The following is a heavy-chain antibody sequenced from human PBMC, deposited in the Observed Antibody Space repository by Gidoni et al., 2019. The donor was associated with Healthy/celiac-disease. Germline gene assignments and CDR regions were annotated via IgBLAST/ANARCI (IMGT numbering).Heavy chain of an antibody. D-gene: IGHD4-17*01. J-gene: IGHJ5*02. Sequence: EVQLVESGGGLVKPGGSLRLSCAASGFTFSSYSMTWVRQAPGKGLGWVSYISSSSSYIYYADSVKGRFTISRDNAKNSLYLEMNSRRAEDTAVYYCARGATVVIHNWFDPWGQGTLVTVSS. CDR3: ARGATVVIHNWFDP. CDR1: GFTFSSYS. V-gene: IGHV3-21*01. CDR2: ISSSSSYI.